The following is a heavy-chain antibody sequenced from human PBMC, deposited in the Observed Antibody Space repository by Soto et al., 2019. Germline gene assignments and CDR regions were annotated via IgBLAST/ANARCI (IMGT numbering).Heavy chain of an antibody. CDR3: ARCLGDGYLAH. Sequence: EVQLVESGGGLIQPGGSLRLSCAASGFNVRSSYMSWVRQAPGEGLEWVSVIYIGGTTYHADSLKGRFTISRDNSKNTLYLQMNSLRAEDTAIYYCARCLGDGYLAHWGQGTLVTVSS. J-gene: IGHJ4*02. V-gene: IGHV3-53*01. CDR1: GFNVRSSY. CDR2: IYIGGTT. D-gene: IGHD5-12*01.